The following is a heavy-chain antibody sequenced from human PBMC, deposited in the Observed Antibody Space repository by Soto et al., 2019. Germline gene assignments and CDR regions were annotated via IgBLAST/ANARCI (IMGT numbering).Heavy chain of an antibody. CDR1: GYSFTSYW. CDR3: ARLERYCINTSCYADYYYGMDV. J-gene: IGHJ6*02. CDR2: IYPGDSDT. D-gene: IGHD2-2*01. Sequence: PGESLKISCKGSGYSFTSYWIGWVRQMPGKGLEWMGIIYPGDSDTRYSPSFQGQVTISADKSISTAYLQWSSLKASDTAMYYCARLERYCINTSCYADYYYGMDVWGQGTTVTVSS. V-gene: IGHV5-51*01.